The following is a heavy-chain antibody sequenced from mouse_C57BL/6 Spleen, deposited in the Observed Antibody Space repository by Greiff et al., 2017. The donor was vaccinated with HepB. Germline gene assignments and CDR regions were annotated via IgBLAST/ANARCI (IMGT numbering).Heavy chain of an antibody. J-gene: IGHJ2*01. Sequence: VQLQQSGPELVKPGASVKMSCKASGYTFTDYNMHWVKQSHGKSLEWIGYINPNNGGTSYNQKFKGKATLTVNKSSSTAYMELRSLTSEDSAVYYCARIWDGYFLFDYWGQGTTLTVSS. CDR2: INPNNGGT. CDR3: ARIWDGYFLFDY. CDR1: GYTFTDYN. D-gene: IGHD2-3*01. V-gene: IGHV1-22*01.